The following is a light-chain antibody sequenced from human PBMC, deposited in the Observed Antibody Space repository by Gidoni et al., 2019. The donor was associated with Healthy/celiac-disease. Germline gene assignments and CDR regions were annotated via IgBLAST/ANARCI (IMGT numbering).Light chain of an antibody. CDR2: KAS. V-gene: IGKV1-5*03. J-gene: IGKJ1*01. Sequence: DIQMTQSPSTLSASVGDRVTITCRASQSISSWLAWYQQKPGKAPKLLIYKASSLESGVPSRFSGRGSGTEFTLTISSLQPDDFATYYCQQSFTFGQGTKVEIK. CDR1: QSISSW. CDR3: QQSFT.